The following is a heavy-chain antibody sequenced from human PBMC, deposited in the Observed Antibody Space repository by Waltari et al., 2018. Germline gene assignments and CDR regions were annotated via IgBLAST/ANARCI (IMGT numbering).Heavy chain of an antibody. D-gene: IGHD2-2*01. CDR2: INHSGST. CDR3: ASLVPGALAY. Sequence: QVQLQQWGAGLLKPSATLSLTCAVYGGSFSGSYWSWIRQPPGKGLEWIGEINHSGSTNYNPSLKSRVTISVDTAKNQFSLELSSVTAADTAVYYCASLVPGALAYWGQGTLVTVSS. J-gene: IGHJ4*02. V-gene: IGHV4-34*01. CDR1: GGSFSGSY.